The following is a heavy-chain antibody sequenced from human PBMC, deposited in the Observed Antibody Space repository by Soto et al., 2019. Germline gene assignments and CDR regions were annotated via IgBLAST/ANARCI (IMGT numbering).Heavy chain of an antibody. CDR2: IIPLLDVA. CDR3: ARDSPFGSTFSGYDAIDY. V-gene: IGHV1-69*08. D-gene: IGHD5-12*01. Sequence: QVQLVQSGAEVKKPGSSVKVSCKTSGGTFSNDIITWVRQAPGQGLEWLGRIIPLLDVADYAQMFQGRVTITAEKSTGTAYMELNSLRSEDTAVYYCARDSPFGSTFSGYDAIDYWGQGTLVTYSS. J-gene: IGHJ4*02. CDR1: GGTFSNDI.